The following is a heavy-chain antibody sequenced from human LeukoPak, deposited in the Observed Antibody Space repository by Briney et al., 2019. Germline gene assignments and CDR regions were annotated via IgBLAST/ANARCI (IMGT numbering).Heavy chain of an antibody. CDR2: IYPGDSDT. CDR3: ARHRSSSWNSGNDAFDI. V-gene: IGHV5-51*01. Sequence: GESLKISCKGSGYSFTSYWIGWVRQMPGKGLEWMGIIYPGDSDTRYSPSFQGQVTISADRSISTAYLQWSSLKGSDTAMYYCARHRSSSWNSGNDAFDIWGQGTMVTVSS. J-gene: IGHJ3*02. D-gene: IGHD6-13*01. CDR1: GYSFTSYW.